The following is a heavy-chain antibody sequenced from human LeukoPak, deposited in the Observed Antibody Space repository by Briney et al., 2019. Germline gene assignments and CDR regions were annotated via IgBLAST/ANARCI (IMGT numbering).Heavy chain of an antibody. CDR3: ARASPLLPVCGGDCYEGGYDAFDI. CDR2: INPSGGST. CDR1: GYTFTGYY. V-gene: IGHV1-46*01. J-gene: IGHJ3*02. Sequence: ASVKVSCKASGYTFTGYYMHWVRQAPGQGLEWMGIINPSGGSTSYAQKFQGRVTMTRDTSTSTVYMELSSLRSEDTAVYYCARASPLLPVCGGDCYEGGYDAFDIWGQGTMVTVSS. D-gene: IGHD2-21*01.